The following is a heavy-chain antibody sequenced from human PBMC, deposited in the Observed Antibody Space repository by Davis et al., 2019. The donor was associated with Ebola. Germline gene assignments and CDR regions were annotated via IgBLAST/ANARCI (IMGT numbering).Heavy chain of an antibody. J-gene: IGHJ4*02. Sequence: LSLTCAASGFIFSDYYMSWIRQAPGKGLEWVSYINTGGGSFFYGDSVKGRFTISRDYAKNSLYLQMNSLRAEDTAVYYCAKDSQQLVPYFGYWGQGTLVTVSS. CDR2: INTGGGSF. D-gene: IGHD6-6*01. CDR1: GFIFSDYY. CDR3: AKDSQQLVPYFGY. V-gene: IGHV3-11*01.